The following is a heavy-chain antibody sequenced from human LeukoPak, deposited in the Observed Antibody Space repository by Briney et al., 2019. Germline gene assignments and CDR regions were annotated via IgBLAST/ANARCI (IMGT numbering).Heavy chain of an antibody. Sequence: PGGSLRLSCEAAGFTFSNYGLHWVRQAPGKGLEWVAVIWSDGSNKYYADSVKGRFTISRDNYKNTLYLQMNSLRAEDTAVYYCARDLLSSSWYSAPDFDYWGQGTLVTVSS. CDR3: ARDLLSSSWYSAPDFDY. CDR2: IWSDGSNK. V-gene: IGHV3-33*01. J-gene: IGHJ4*02. D-gene: IGHD6-13*01. CDR1: GFTFSNYG.